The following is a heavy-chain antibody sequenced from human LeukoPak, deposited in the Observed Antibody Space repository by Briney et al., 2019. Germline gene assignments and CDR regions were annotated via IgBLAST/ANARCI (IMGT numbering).Heavy chain of an antibody. V-gene: IGHV1-2*02. CDR2: INPNSGGT. CDR3: AREKEVGATRWFDP. J-gene: IGHJ5*02. CDR1: GYTFTCYY. D-gene: IGHD1-26*01. Sequence: GASVKVSCKASGYTFTCYYMHWVRQAPGQGLEWMGWINPNSGGTNYAQKFQGRVTMTRDTSISTAYMELSRLRSDDTAVYYCAREKEVGATRWFDPWGQGTLVTVSS.